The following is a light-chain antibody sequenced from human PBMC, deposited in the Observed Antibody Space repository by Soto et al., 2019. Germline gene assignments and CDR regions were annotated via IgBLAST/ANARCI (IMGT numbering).Light chain of an antibody. CDR3: QQYYTGIA. J-gene: IGKJ5*01. Sequence: DVVMTHSPYSLSVSLCVMSTINCKGSHSVFHSSNNENSVAWYQQKAGQRPKLLIYRASIRESGVPDRFSGSGSGTDFTLTISSLQAEDVAVYYCQQYYTGIAFGQGTRLEIK. CDR1: HSVFHSSNNENS. CDR2: RAS. V-gene: IGKV4-1*01.